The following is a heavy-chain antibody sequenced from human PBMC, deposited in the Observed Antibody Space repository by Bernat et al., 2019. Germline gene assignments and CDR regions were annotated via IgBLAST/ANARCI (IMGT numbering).Heavy chain of an antibody. CDR3: AKDQGRGRHHLYGSGSYLDY. CDR1: GFTFSSYG. Sequence: QVQLVESGGGVVQPGKSLRLSCVGSGFTFSSYGMHWVRQAPGKGLEWVALISYDGSNKYYADSVKGRFTISRDNSKNTLYLQMNSLRAEDTAVYYCAKDQGRGRHHLYGSGSYLDYWGQGTLVTGSS. CDR2: ISYDGSNK. D-gene: IGHD3-10*01. J-gene: IGHJ4*02. V-gene: IGHV3-30*18.